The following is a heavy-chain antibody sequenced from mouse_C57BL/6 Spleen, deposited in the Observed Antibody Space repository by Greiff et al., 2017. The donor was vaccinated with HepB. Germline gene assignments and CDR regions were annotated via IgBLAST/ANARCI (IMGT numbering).Heavy chain of an antibody. V-gene: IGHV1-26*01. CDR1: GYTFTDYY. D-gene: IGHD2-4*01. CDR3: ARRVYYDYDDVSGAMDY. J-gene: IGHJ4*01. Sequence: EVQLQQSGPELVKPGASVKISCKASGYTFTDYYMNWVKQSHGKSLEWIGDINPNNGGTSYNQKFKGKATLTVDKSSSTAYMELRSLTSEDSAVYYCARRVYYDYDDVSGAMDYWGQGTSVTVSS. CDR2: INPNNGGT.